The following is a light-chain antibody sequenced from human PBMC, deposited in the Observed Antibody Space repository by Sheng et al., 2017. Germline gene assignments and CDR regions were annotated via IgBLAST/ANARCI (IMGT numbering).Light chain of an antibody. Sequence: DIQMTQSPSTLSASVGDRVTITCRASHSISTWLAWYQQKPGKAPNLLIYKASSLESGVPSRFSGSGSGTEFTLTISSLQPEDFATYFCLQDYTYPGTFGGGTKVEI. CDR3: LQDYTYPGT. J-gene: IGKJ4*01. CDR2: KAS. CDR1: HSISTW. V-gene: IGKV1-5*03.